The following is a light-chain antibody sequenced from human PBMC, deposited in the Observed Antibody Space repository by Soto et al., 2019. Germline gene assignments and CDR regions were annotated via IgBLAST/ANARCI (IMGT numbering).Light chain of an antibody. J-gene: IGKJ5*01. Sequence: DIQMTQSPPSLSASVGDTVTITCRASQSIGKHLNWYQQKPGKAPKFLIYSVSSLQSGVPSRFSGSGSGTDFTLTINSLQPEDFATYYCQQGYSSAITFGQGTRLEIK. CDR2: SVS. CDR3: QQGYSSAIT. CDR1: QSIGKH. V-gene: IGKV1-39*01.